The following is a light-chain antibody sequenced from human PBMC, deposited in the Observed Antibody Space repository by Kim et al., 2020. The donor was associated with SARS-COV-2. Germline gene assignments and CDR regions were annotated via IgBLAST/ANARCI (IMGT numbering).Light chain of an antibody. Sequence: SVGDHVTITCRSSEDIGSWLAWYQQKPGGAPNLLIYKTSSLQSGVPSRFSGSGSGTEFTLTISSLQPDDFATYYCQEYDTYSPWAFGQGTKVDIK. V-gene: IGKV1-5*03. CDR1: EDIGSW. CDR3: QEYDTYSPWA. CDR2: KTS. J-gene: IGKJ1*01.